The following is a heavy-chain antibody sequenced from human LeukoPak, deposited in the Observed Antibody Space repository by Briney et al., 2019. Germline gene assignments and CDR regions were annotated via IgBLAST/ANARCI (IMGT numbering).Heavy chain of an antibody. CDR2: IRYDGSNK. J-gene: IGHJ3*02. V-gene: IGHV3-30*02. CDR1: GFTFSSHG. CDR3: AKDGTGQLLWFGELLAMGAFDI. D-gene: IGHD3-10*01. Sequence: GGSLRLSCAASGFTFSSHGMHWVRQAPGKGLEWVAFIRYDGSNKYYADSVKGRFTISRDNSKNTLYLQMNSLRAEDTAVYYCAKDGTGQLLWFGELLAMGAFDIWGQGTMVTVSS.